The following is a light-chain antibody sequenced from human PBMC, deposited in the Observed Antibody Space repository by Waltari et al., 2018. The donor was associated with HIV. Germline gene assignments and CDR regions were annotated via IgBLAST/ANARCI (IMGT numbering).Light chain of an antibody. J-gene: IGKJ4*01. CDR2: GAT. CDR3: QTYNGPPFA. V-gene: IGKV1-27*01. CDR1: KGVRPY. Sequence: DIQMTQSPSSLSASVGDRVTITCRASKGVRPYVAWYHQRPGEPPKVVFYGATSLQAGVEPRCSAGGSGTDFSLTISSLRAEDLGIYYCQTYNGPPFAFGGGTKV.